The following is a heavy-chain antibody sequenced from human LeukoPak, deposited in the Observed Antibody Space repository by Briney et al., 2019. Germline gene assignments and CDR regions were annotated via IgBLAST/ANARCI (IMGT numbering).Heavy chain of an antibody. CDR3: ARGGESWFGELLYWFDP. CDR2: MNPNSGNT. D-gene: IGHD3-10*01. V-gene: IGHV1-8*01. Sequence: ASVKVSCKASGYTFTSYDINWVRQATGQGIEWMGWMNPNSGNTGYAQKFQGRVTMTRNTSISTAYMELSSLRSEDTAVYYCARGGESWFGELLYWFDPWGQGTLVTVSS. J-gene: IGHJ5*02. CDR1: GYTFTSYD.